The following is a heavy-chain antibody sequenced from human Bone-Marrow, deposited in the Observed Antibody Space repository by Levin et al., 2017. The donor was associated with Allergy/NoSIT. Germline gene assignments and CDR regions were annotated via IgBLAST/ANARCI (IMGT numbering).Heavy chain of an antibody. V-gene: IGHV1-8*01. CDR2: MNPNSGNT. D-gene: IGHD3-3*01. Sequence: PGESLKISCKASGYTFTSYDINWVRQATGQGLEWMGWMNPNSGNTGYAQKFQGRVTMTRNTSISTAYMELSSLRSEDTAVYYCARVKIFGAAGVLDVWGQGTTVTVSS. CDR1: GYTFTSYD. CDR3: ARVKIFGAAGVLDV. J-gene: IGHJ6*02.